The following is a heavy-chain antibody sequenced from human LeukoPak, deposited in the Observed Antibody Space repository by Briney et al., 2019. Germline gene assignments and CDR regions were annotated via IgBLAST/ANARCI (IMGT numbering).Heavy chain of an antibody. CDR1: GFTFSSYS. Sequence: GGSLRLSCAASGFTFSSYSMNWVVQAPGKGLEWVSYISSSSSTIYYADSVKGRFTISRDNAKNSLYLQMNSLRDEDTAVYYCAREYSSSSGSVSDYWGQGTLVTVSS. CDR2: ISSSSSTI. J-gene: IGHJ4*02. V-gene: IGHV3-48*02. CDR3: AREYSSSSGSVSDY. D-gene: IGHD6-6*01.